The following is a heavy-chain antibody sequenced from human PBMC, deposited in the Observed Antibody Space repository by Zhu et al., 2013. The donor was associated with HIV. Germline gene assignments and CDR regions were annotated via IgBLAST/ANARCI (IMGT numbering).Heavy chain of an antibody. CDR2: ISAYNGDT. V-gene: IGHV1-18*01. CDR1: GYTFNHHG. J-gene: IGHJ4*02. CDR3: ARDPSNTSGFYTYFDY. D-gene: IGHD3-22*01. Sequence: VQLVQSGDEVKKPGASVKVSCKASGYTFNHHGISWVRQAPGQGLEWMGWISAYNGDTKYTQKLQGRVTMTTDKSTSTAYMELRSLTSDDTAVYYCARDPSNTSGFYTYFDYWGQGTLVTTSS.